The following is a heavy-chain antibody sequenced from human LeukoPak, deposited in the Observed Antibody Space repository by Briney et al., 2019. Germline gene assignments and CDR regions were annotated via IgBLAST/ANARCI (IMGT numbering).Heavy chain of an antibody. D-gene: IGHD3-9*01. CDR3: ARGAPQSNRDILTGDFDY. J-gene: IGHJ4*01. Sequence: GASVKVSCKASGYTFTGYYMHWVRQAPGQGLEWMGWINPNSGGTNYAQKFQGRVTMTRDTSISTAYMELSRLRSDDTAVYYCARGAPQSNRDILTGDFDYWGQGTLVTVSS. CDR1: GYTFTGYY. V-gene: IGHV1-2*02. CDR2: INPNSGGT.